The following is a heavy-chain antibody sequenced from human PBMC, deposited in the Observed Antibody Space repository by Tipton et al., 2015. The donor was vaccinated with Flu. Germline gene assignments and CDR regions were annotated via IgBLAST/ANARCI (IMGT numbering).Heavy chain of an antibody. CDR1: GDSISSYY. J-gene: IGHJ2*01. CDR2: ISSSAIT. V-gene: IGHV4-4*09. Sequence: TLSLTCTVFGDSISSYYWSWIRQPPGKGLEWIGYISSSAITNYSPSLRSRVTISVDRSENQLSLTLNSVTAADTAMYYCARRVAGNGGWYLELWGRGTLVTVSS. CDR3: ARRVAGNGGWYLEL. D-gene: IGHD6-19*01.